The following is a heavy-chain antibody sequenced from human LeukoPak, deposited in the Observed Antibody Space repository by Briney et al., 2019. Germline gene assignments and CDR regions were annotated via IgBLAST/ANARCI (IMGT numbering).Heavy chain of an antibody. V-gene: IGHV3-30*01. CDR2: ISCDGSNK. D-gene: IGHD3-22*01. J-gene: IGHJ5*02. Sequence: PGGSLRLSCAASGFTFSSYAMHRVRHAAGNVLEWLSVISCDGSNKPYADSVKGRFTISRDNSKNTLYLQMNSLRAEDTAVYYCARVPNYYNSSGYYWPWGKGTLVTVSS. CDR3: ARVPNYYNSSGYYWP. CDR1: GFTFSSYA.